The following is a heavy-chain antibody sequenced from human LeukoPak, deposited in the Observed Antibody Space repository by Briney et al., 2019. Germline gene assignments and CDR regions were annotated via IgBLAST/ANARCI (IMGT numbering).Heavy chain of an antibody. CDR2: ISYDGSNK. D-gene: IGHD6-19*01. V-gene: IGHV3-30*18. Sequence: GGSLRLSCAASGFTFSSYGMHWVRQAPGKGLEWVAVISYDGSNKYYADSVKGRFTISRDNSKNTLYLQMNSLRAEDTAVYYCAKGWQWLVNLYYYGMDVWGQGTTFTVSS. J-gene: IGHJ6*02. CDR1: GFTFSSYG. CDR3: AKGWQWLVNLYYYGMDV.